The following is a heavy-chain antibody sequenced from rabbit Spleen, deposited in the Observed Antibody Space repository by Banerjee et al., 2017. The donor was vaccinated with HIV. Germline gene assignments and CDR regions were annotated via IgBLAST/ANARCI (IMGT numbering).Heavy chain of an antibody. V-gene: IGHV1S40*01. CDR1: GFSFSSSDY. D-gene: IGHD1-1*01. CDR2: IIVVTGKS. CDR3: ARSSSDNGGGWPIDL. Sequence: QSLEESGGGLVKPGASLTLTCTASGFSFSSSDYMCWGRQAPGKGLEWIACIIVVTGKSVYASWAKGRFTMSKTSSTTVTLQMTSLTAADTATYFCARSSSDNGGGWPIDLWGQGTLVTVS. J-gene: IGHJ6*01.